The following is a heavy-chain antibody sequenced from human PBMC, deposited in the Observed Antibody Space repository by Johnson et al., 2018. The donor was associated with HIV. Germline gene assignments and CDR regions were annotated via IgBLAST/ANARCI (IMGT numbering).Heavy chain of an antibody. CDR1: GFTFDDYA. D-gene: IGHD6-6*01. CDR3: AKDIGQLVGQDAFDI. CDR2: ISWNSGSI. V-gene: IGHV3-9*01. Sequence: VQLLESGGGLVQPGRSLRLSCAASGFTFDDYAMHWVRQAPGKGLEWVSGISWNSGSIGYADSVKGRFTISRDNAKNSLYLQMNSLRAEYTALYYCAKDIGQLVGQDAFDIWGQGTMVTVSS. J-gene: IGHJ3*02.